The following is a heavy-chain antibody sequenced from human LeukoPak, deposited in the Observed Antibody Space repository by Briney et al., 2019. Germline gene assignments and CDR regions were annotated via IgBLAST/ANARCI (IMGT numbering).Heavy chain of an antibody. CDR1: GFTVSSNY. D-gene: IGHD3-3*01. Sequence: PGGSLRLSCAASGFTVSSNYMSWVRQAPGKGLEWVSVIYSGGSTYYADSVKGRFTISRHNSKNTLYLQMNSLRAEDTAVYYCARDLSYYDFWSGTGATGMDVWGQGTTVTVSS. CDR2: IYSGGST. J-gene: IGHJ6*02. CDR3: ARDLSYYDFWSGTGATGMDV. V-gene: IGHV3-53*04.